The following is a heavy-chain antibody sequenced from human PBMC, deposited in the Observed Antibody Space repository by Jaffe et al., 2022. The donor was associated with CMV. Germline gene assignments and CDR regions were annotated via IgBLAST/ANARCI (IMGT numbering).Heavy chain of an antibody. V-gene: IGHV1-69*09. CDR3: AREGRGPVADVLDYGDYPYYFDY. D-gene: IGHD4-17*01. J-gene: IGHJ4*02. CDR1: GGTFSSYA. Sequence: QVQLVQSGAEVKKPGSSVKVSCKASGGTFSSYAISWVRQAPGQGLEWMGRIIPILGIANYAQKFQGRVTITADKSTSTAYMELSSLRSEDTAVYYCAREGRGPVADVLDYGDYPYYFDYWGQGTLVTVSS. CDR2: IIPILGIA.